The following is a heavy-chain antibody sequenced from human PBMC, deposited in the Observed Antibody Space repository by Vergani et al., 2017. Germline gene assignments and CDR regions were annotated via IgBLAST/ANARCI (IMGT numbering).Heavy chain of an antibody. D-gene: IGHD5-24*01. V-gene: IGHV7-4-1*02. Sequence: QVQLVQSGSELNKPGASVKVSCQASGYTFTSSAMNWVRQAPGQRLEWMGWINTNTGNPTYAQGFTGRFVFSLDTSVSSAYLQISSLKAEDTAVYYCARVVVRDGYNYFHFDYWGQGTLVTVSS. CDR2: INTNTGNP. J-gene: IGHJ4*02. CDR3: ARVVVRDGYNYFHFDY. CDR1: GYTFTSSA.